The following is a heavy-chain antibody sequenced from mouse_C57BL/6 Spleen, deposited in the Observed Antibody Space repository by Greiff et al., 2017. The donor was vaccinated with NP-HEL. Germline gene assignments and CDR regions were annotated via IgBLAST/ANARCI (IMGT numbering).Heavy chain of an antibody. D-gene: IGHD2-4*01. Sequence: DVHLVESGPGLVKPSQSLSLTCSVTGYSITSGYYWNWIRQFPGNKLEWMGYISYDGSNNYNPSLKNRISITRDTSKNQFFLKLNSVTTEDTATYYCARDYYDYFDYWGQGTTLTVSS. CDR1: GYSITSGYY. J-gene: IGHJ2*01. CDR3: ARDYYDYFDY. V-gene: IGHV3-6*01. CDR2: ISYDGSN.